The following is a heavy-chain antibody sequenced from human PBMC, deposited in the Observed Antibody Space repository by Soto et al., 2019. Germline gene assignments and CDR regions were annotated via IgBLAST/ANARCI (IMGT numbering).Heavy chain of an antibody. CDR3: ARDDYGDYTYYYYGMDV. V-gene: IGHV1-69*01. CDR1: GGTFSSYA. Sequence: QVQLVQSGAEVKKPGSSVKVSCKASGGTFSSYAISWVRQAPGQGLEWMGGIIPIFGTANYAQKFQGRVTITADESTSTAYMELSSLRSEDTAVYYCARDDYGDYTYYYYGMDVWGQGPTVTVSS. D-gene: IGHD4-17*01. CDR2: IIPIFGTA. J-gene: IGHJ6*02.